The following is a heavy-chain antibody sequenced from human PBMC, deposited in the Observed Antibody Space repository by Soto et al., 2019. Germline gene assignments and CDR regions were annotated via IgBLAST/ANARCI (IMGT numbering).Heavy chain of an antibody. Sequence: EVQLLESGGGLVPGGSLRLSCAASGFTFSSYAMSWVRQAQGKGLEWVSLISGSGGSTYYADSVKGRFTISRDNSKNTLYLQMNSLRAEDTAVYFCAKDHSGGHGEFEYWGQGTLVTVSS. J-gene: IGHJ4*02. V-gene: IGHV3-23*01. CDR2: ISGSGGST. CDR1: GFTFSSYA. CDR3: AKDHSGGHGEFEY. D-gene: IGHD3-10*01.